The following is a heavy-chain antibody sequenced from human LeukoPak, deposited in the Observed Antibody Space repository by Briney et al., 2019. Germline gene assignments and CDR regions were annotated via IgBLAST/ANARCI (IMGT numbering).Heavy chain of an antibody. CDR3: ARGRSSSAPYDY. Sequence: GGSLRLSCAASGFTFNDHYMSWVRQAPGKGLEWVSVIYSGGSTYYADSVKGRFTISRDNSKNTLYLQMNSLRAEDTAVYYCARGRSSSAPYDYWGQGTLVTVSS. D-gene: IGHD6-6*01. CDR2: IYSGGST. V-gene: IGHV3-53*01. CDR1: GFTFNDHY. J-gene: IGHJ4*02.